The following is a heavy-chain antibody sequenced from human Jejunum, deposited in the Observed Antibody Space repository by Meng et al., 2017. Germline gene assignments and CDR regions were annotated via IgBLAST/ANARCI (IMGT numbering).Heavy chain of an antibody. CDR3: ARGVGDIRFGFDY. V-gene: IGHV4-4*02. CDR1: GGSISSTSW. Sequence: LKEPGPGLGNPSRPLALTCEVLGGSISSTSWWGWLRQPPGKGLEWIGEIYHSGRSNFIPSLKSRVSISLDESKNQFSLTLNSVTAADTAVYYCARGVGDIRFGFDYWGQGILVTVSS. D-gene: IGHD3-16*01. J-gene: IGHJ4*02. CDR2: IYHSGRS.